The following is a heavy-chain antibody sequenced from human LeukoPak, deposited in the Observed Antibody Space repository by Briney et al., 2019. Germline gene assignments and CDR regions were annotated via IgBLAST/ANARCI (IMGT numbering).Heavy chain of an antibody. V-gene: IGHV1-46*01. CDR1: GYTFTSYY. D-gene: IGHD1-26*01. CDR3: ARDKSEWELHAAFDY. CDR2: INPGGGST. Sequence: GASVKVSCKASGYTFTSYYMHWVRQAPGQGLEWMGIINPGGGSTSYAQKFQGRVTMTRDMSTSTVYMELSSLRSEDTAVYYCARDKSEWELHAAFDYWGQGTLVTVSS. J-gene: IGHJ4*02.